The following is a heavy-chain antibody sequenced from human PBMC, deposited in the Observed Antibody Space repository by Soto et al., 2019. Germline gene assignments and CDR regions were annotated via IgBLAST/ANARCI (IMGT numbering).Heavy chain of an antibody. D-gene: IGHD3-16*01. CDR3: ARDQGGQSGNFIFDT. J-gene: IGHJ4*02. Sequence: GGSLRLSCAASGFSFSDYVMHWVRQAPVKGLDWVAVMWYHGRDLFYADSVKGRFTISRDNSKNTLYLQMNSLRAEDTAVYYCARDQGGQSGNFIFDTWGQGTLVTVSS. V-gene: IGHV3-33*01. CDR1: GFSFSDYV. CDR2: MWYHGRDL.